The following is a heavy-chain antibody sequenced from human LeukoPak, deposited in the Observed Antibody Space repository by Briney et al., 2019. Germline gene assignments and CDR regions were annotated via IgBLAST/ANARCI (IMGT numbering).Heavy chain of an antibody. V-gene: IGHV4-34*01. CDR2: INHSGST. D-gene: IGHD3-22*01. CDR1: GGSFSGYY. Sequence: SSETLSLTCAVYGGSFSGYYWSWIRQPPGKGLEWIGEINHSGSTNYNPSLKSRVTISVDTSKNQFSLKLSSVTAADAAVYYCACEIRHYYDSSGSYWGQGTLVTVSS. CDR3: ACEIRHYYDSSGSY. J-gene: IGHJ4*02.